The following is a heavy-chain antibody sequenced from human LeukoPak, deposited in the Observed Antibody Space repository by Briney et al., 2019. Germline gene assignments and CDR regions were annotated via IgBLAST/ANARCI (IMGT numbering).Heavy chain of an antibody. D-gene: IGHD1-26*01. CDR2: ISGSGGST. Sequence: GGSLRLSCVVSGFTFSNYASSWVRQAPGKGLEWVSAISGSGGSTYFADSVKGRFTISRDNSKNTVYLQMNSLRAEDTAVYYCAKGGSYYDDYFDYWGQGTLVSVSS. CDR3: AKGGSYYDDYFDY. V-gene: IGHV3-23*01. CDR1: GFTFSNYA. J-gene: IGHJ4*02.